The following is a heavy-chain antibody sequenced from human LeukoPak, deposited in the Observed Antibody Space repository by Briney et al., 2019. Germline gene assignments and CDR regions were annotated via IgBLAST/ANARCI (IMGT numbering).Heavy chain of an antibody. CDR3: ARGDHGGGFDY. D-gene: IGHD4-23*01. CDR1: GYTFTSHG. Sequence: GASVKFSCKASGYTFTSHGSIWVRQAPGQGLEWMGWISSYNGDTKYAQKVQGRVTVTTDTSTSTAYMERRSLSLDDTAVYYCARGDHGGGFDYWGQGTLVTVSS. J-gene: IGHJ4*02. V-gene: IGHV1-18*01. CDR2: ISSYNGDT.